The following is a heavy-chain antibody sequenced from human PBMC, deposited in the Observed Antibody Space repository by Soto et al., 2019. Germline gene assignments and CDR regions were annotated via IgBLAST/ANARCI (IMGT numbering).Heavy chain of an antibody. CDR3: ASLEVIGSSGDY. CDR1: GFTFSSYS. V-gene: IGHV3-21*01. CDR2: ISSSSSYI. D-gene: IGHD6-6*01. J-gene: IGHJ4*02. Sequence: EVQLVESGGGLVKPVGSLRLSCAASGFTFSSYSMNWVRQAPGKGLEWVSSISSSSSYIYYADSVKGRFTISRDNAKNSLYLQMNSLRAEDTAVYYCASLEVIGSSGDYWGQGTLVTVSS.